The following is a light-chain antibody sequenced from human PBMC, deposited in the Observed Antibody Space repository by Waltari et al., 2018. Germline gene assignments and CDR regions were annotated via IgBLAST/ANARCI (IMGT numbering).Light chain of an antibody. V-gene: IGLV2-11*01. J-gene: IGLJ3*02. CDR1: SSDVGGYNH. CDR3: CSYADRYTWV. Sequence: QAALTQPRSVSGSPGQSVTISCTGTSSDVGGYNHVSWYQQHPGKAPKLMIYDVSKRPSGVPDRFSGSKSVNTASLTISGLQAEDDADYYCCSYADRYTWVFGGGTKLTVL. CDR2: DVS.